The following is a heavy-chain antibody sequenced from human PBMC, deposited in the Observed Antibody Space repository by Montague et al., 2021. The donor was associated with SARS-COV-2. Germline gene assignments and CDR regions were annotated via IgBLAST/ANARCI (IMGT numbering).Heavy chain of an antibody. CDR3: ARRRGLLLSDAFDI. D-gene: IGHD1-26*01. J-gene: IGHJ3*02. CDR2: IYWDDDK. CDR1: GFSLTTSAVG. V-gene: IGHV2-5*02. Sequence: PALVKPTQTLTLTCTFSGFSLTTSAVGVGWIRQPPGKALEWLALIYWDDDKRYSPSLKSRLTITKDTSKNQVVLTMTNMDPVDTATYYCARRRGLLLSDAFDIWGQGTMVTVSS.